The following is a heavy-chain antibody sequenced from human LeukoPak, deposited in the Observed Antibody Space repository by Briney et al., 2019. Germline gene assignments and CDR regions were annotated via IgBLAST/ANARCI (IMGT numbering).Heavy chain of an antibody. CDR2: IYHDGNT. D-gene: IGHD4-17*01. V-gene: IGHV4-4*02. CDR3: ARNPGSDYPEW. Sequence: PSETLSLTCGVSGGSITSSTWWSWVRQPPGKGLEWIGEIYHDGNTNYNPSLKSRVTISVDKSRNQFSLKLTSVTAADTAVYYCARNPGSDYPEWWGQGTLVTVSS. J-gene: IGHJ4*02. CDR1: GGSITSSTW.